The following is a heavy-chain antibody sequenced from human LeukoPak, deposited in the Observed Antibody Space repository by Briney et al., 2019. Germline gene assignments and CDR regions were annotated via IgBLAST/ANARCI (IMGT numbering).Heavy chain of an antibody. CDR1: GASVRSHY. D-gene: IGHD3-9*01. V-gene: IGHV4-59*08. Sequence: SETLSLTCTVSGASVRSHYCNWVRQSPEKGLEWIGYVYYSGGTNYNPSLKSAVTISVDTSKNQFSLKLSSVTAADTAVYYCARHALYYDILTGYSAYYYGMDVWGQGTTVTVSS. J-gene: IGHJ6*02. CDR2: VYYSGGT. CDR3: ARHALYYDILTGYSAYYYGMDV.